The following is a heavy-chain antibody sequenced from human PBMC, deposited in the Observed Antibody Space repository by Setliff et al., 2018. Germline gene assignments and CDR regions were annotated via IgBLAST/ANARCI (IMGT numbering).Heavy chain of an antibody. V-gene: IGHV3-23*01. J-gene: IGHJ4*02. CDR2: ISGGGDGT. CDR1: GITFSNYA. D-gene: IGHD2-15*01. Sequence: GGSLRLSCAASGITFSNYAMSWVRQAPGKGLEWVSAISGGGDGTYYADSVKGRFIISRDNSKNTLYLQMNSLRAEDTAVYYCAKDLRRVVGGAINPDYWGQGTLVTVSS. CDR3: AKDLRRVVGGAINPDY.